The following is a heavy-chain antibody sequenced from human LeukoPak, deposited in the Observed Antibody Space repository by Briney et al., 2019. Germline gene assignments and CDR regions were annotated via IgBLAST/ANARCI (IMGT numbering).Heavy chain of an antibody. CDR2: INPSGGST. D-gene: IGHD6-6*01. CDR3: ARDGIAARSPDY. V-gene: IGHV1-46*01. Sequence: EASVKVSCKASGYTFTGYYMHWVRQAPGQGLEWMGIINPSGGSTSYAQKFQGRVTMTRDTSTSTVYMELSSLRSEDTAVYYCARDGIAARSPDYWGQGTLVTVSS. CDR1: GYTFTGYY. J-gene: IGHJ4*02.